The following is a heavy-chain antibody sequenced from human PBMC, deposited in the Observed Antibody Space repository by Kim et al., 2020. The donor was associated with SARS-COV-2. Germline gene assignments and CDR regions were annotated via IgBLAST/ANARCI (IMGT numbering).Heavy chain of an antibody. V-gene: IGHV1-18*01. D-gene: IGHD3-3*01. Sequence: NDAQKVQSRVTMTTDTSTSTAYMELRSLRSDDTAVYYCARAYYEEWYFDLWGRGTLVTVSS. J-gene: IGHJ2*01. CDR3: ARAYYEEWYFDL.